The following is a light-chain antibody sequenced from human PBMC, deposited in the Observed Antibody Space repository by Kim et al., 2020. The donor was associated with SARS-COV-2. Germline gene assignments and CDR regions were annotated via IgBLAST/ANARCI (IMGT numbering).Light chain of an antibody. CDR2: GKN. CDR1: SLRSYY. CDR3: NSRDSNDNVV. V-gene: IGLV3-19*01. Sequence: VALGQTVRTTCQGDSLRSYYATWYQQKPGQAPILVIYGKNSRPSGIPDRFSGSSSGNTASLTITGTQAGDEADYYCNSRDSNDNVVFGGGTKLTVL. J-gene: IGLJ2*01.